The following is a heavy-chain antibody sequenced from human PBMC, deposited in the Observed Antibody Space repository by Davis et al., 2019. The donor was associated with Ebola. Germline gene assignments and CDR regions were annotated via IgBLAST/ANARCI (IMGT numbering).Heavy chain of an antibody. D-gene: IGHD3-10*01. J-gene: IGHJ3*02. CDR3: ARHRITMVRGVDDAFDI. V-gene: IGHV4-59*08. CDR1: GGSISSYY. CDR2: IYYSGST. Sequence: GSLRLSCTVSGGSISSYYWSWIRQPPGKGLEWIGYIYYSGSTNYNPSLKSRVTISVDTSKNQFSLKLSSVTAADTAVYYCARHRITMVRGVDDAFDIWGQGTMVTVS.